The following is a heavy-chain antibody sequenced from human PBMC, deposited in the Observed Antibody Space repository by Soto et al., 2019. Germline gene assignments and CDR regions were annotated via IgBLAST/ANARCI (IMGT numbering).Heavy chain of an antibody. CDR1: GYTFTSYG. Sequence: ASVKVSCKASGYTFTSYGISWVRQAPGQGLEWMGWISAYSGNTNYAQKLQGRVTMTTDTSTSTAYMELRSLRSDDTAVYYCASCSGWSGYLYFDYWGQGTLVTVSS. CDR3: ASCSGWSGYLYFDY. V-gene: IGHV1-18*01. CDR2: ISAYSGNT. D-gene: IGHD3-3*01. J-gene: IGHJ4*02.